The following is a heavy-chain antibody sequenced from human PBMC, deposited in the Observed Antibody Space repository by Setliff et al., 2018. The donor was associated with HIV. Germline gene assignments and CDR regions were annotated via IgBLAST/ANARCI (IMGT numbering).Heavy chain of an antibody. CDR3: ARHQVIPTVIGAFDI. CDR2: LYYGGST. Sequence: SETLSLTCTVSGDSISTSNSYWGWVRQPPGKGLEWIGSLYYGGSTYYNPSPKSRVTISVDTSKNHFSLKLSSVTAADTAVYYCARHQVIPTVIGAFDIWGQGTVGTVSS. V-gene: IGHV4-39*01. CDR1: GDSISTSNSY. D-gene: IGHD3-16*02. J-gene: IGHJ3*02.